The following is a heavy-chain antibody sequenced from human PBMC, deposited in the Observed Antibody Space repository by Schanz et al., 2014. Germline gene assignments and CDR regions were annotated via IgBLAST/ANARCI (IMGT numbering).Heavy chain of an antibody. J-gene: IGHJ3*01. Sequence: EVQLVESGGGLIQPGGSLRLSCAVSGFSVSTNYMSWARQAPGKGLEWISSLYINAGSTRYADSAKGRFFISRDSSKNTLFLQMNSLRADDTAIYFCARDEGRDGYNLAFDVWGQGTLVTVPS. CDR1: GFSVSTNY. V-gene: IGHV3-53*01. D-gene: IGHD2-21*01. CDR2: LYINAGST. CDR3: ARDEGRDGYNLAFDV.